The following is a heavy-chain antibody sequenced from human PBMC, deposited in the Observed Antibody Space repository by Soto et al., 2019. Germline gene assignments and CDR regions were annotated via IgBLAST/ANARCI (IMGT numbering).Heavy chain of an antibody. J-gene: IGHJ4*02. CDR2: IHHTGSA. Sequence: QVQLQQSGSGLVKPSETLSLTCSVSGDSITSGGYSWSWIRQQPRRGLEWIGYIHHTGSASYSPSLKGRVTISVDKSKNQFSLSLNSVTAADTAIYYCARAHYGPSGYYFDSWGQGSLFTVSS. CDR1: GDSITSGGYS. D-gene: IGHD3-22*01. V-gene: IGHV4-30-2*01. CDR3: ARAHYGPSGYYFDS.